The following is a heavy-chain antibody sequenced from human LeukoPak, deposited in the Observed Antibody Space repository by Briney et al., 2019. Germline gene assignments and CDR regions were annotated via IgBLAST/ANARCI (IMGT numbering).Heavy chain of an antibody. CDR3: AKRRGTTVTTSDY. J-gene: IGHJ4*02. V-gene: IGHV3-23*01. CDR1: GFTFSSHA. D-gene: IGHD4-17*01. Sequence: GGSLRLSCAASGFTFSSHAMSWVPQAPGKGLEWVSAISGSGGRPYYADSVKGRFTISRDNSKNTLYLQMNSLRAEDTAVYYCAKRRGTTVTTSDYWGQGTLVTVSS. CDR2: ISGSGGRP.